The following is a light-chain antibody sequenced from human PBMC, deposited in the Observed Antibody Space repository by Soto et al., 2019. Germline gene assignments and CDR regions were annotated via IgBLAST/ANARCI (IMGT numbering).Light chain of an antibody. CDR2: DAV. CDR1: QSVTGTN. V-gene: IGKV3-20*01. J-gene: IGKJ2*01. CDR3: HQYGSSLGT. Sequence: ENGFTQSRCTLSLCAGGGATVYCRASQSVTGTNLAWYQQRAGQAPRLLIYDAVRRATGIPDRFSGSGSGTDFTLTISRLEPEDFAVYYCHQYGSSLGTFGQGTKVDIK.